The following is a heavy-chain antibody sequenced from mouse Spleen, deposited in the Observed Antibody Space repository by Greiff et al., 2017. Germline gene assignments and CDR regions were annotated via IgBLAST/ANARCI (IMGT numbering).Heavy chain of an antibody. Sequence: EVQLQQSGAELVRPGASVKLSCTASGFNIKDDYMHWVKQRPEQGLEWIGWIDPENGDTEYASKFQGKATITADTSSNTAYLQLSSLTSEDTAVYYCARRWATTILEAMDYWGQGTSVTVSS. V-gene: IGHV14-4*01. D-gene: IGHD2-12*01. CDR3: ARRWATTILEAMDY. CDR1: GFNIKDDY. J-gene: IGHJ4*01. CDR2: IDPENGDT.